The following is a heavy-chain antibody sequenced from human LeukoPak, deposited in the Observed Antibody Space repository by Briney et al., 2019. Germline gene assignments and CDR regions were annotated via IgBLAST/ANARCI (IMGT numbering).Heavy chain of an antibody. CDR3: ASQQSPRFY. Sequence: PGGSLRLSCAASGFTFSRYAMTWVRHFPGKGLEWVSTINNFGDTTHYADSVKGRFTISRDNSGSILYLQMHSLRAEDTALYYCASQQSPRFYWGQGTLVSVSS. D-gene: IGHD4-11*01. CDR1: GFTFSRYA. J-gene: IGHJ4*02. V-gene: IGHV3-23*01. CDR2: INNFGDTT.